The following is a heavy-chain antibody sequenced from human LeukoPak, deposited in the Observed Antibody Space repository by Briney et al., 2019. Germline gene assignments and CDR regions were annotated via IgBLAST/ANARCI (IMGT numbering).Heavy chain of an antibody. J-gene: IGHJ4*02. V-gene: IGHV4-39*01. Sequence: PSETLSLTCTVSGGSISSSSYYWGWIRQPPGKGLEWIGSIYYSGSTYYNPSLKSRVTISVDTSKNQFSLKLSSVTAADTAVYYCARRIAARHYFDYWGQGTLVTVSS. CDR2: IYYSGST. D-gene: IGHD6-6*01. CDR3: ARRIAARHYFDY. CDR1: GGSISSSSYY.